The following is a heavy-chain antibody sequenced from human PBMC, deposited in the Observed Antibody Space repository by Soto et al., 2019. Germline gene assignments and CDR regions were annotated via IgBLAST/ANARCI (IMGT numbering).Heavy chain of an antibody. Sequence: SVKVSCKASGGTFSSYAISWVRQAPGQGLEWMGGIIPIFGTANYAQKFQGRVTMTRDTSTSTVYMELSSLRSEDTAVYYCARDSSPIWYYYGSEGSNWFDPWGQGTLVTAPQ. CDR2: IIPIFGTA. D-gene: IGHD3-10*01. V-gene: IGHV1-69*05. J-gene: IGHJ5*02. CDR1: GGTFSSYA. CDR3: ARDSSPIWYYYGSEGSNWFDP.